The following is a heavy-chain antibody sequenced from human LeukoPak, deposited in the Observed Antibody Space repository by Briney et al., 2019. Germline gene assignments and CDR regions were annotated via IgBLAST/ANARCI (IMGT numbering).Heavy chain of an antibody. D-gene: IGHD3-22*01. Sequence: GGSLRLSCAASGFLFGDTYMTWVRQAPGKGLEWVSFISGSSDYTGYADSVKGRFTISRDNAKNLLYLEMTGLRAEDTAVYFCATSYGRSGYYFPAAYWGQGALVSVSS. V-gene: IGHV3-11*03. CDR3: ATSYGRSGYYFPAAY. CDR2: ISGSSDYT. J-gene: IGHJ4*02. CDR1: GFLFGDTY.